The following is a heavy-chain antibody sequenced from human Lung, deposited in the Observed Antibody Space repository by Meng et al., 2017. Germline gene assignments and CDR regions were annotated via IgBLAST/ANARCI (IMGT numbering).Heavy chain of an antibody. J-gene: IGHJ4*02. V-gene: IGHV1-2*06. CDR3: ARDEDISAAGYLLGDF. D-gene: IGHD6-13*01. CDR1: GYTFAAYW. CDR2: IDPKSDNT. Sequence: QVTRMQSEPEWKKPGASVKVSCKASGYTFAAYWIKWVRQAPGQGLEWMGRIDPKSDNTHYAQKFQGRVTMTRDTSISTAYMELSGLRSDDTAVYYCARDEDISAAGYLLGDFWGQGTLVTVFS.